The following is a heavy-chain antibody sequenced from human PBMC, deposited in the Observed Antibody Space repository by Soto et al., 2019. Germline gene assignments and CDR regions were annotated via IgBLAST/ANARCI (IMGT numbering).Heavy chain of an antibody. D-gene: IGHD5-12*01. J-gene: IGHJ4*02. V-gene: IGHV1-18*01. CDR3: AKSPRGEMATD. CDR1: GYTFINYH. CDR2: INTYNGMT. Sequence: QVQLVQSGGEVKKPGASVTVSCKASGYTFINYHITWVRQAPGQGLEWMAWINTYNGMTDYAQKFQGRVTMTRDTSSSTAYMELRNLASDDTAVYFCAKSPRGEMATDWGQGTLVTVSS.